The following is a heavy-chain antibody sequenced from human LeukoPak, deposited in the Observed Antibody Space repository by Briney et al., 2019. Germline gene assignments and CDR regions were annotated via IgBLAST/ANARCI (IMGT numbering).Heavy chain of an antibody. J-gene: IGHJ4*02. CDR1: GYTFTGYY. D-gene: IGHD6-13*01. Sequence: ASVKVSCKASGYTFTGYYMHWVRQAPGQELEWMGWLSPNSGDTKFAQKFQGRVTMTRDTSISTAYMELSRLRSDDTAVYYCARATDTSSWYLAYWGQGALVTVSS. CDR3: ARATDTSSWYLAY. CDR2: LSPNSGDT. V-gene: IGHV1-2*02.